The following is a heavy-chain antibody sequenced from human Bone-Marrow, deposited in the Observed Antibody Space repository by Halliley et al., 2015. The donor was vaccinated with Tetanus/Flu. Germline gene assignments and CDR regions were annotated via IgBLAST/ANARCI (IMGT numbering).Heavy chain of an antibody. CDR3: ARGLRSALDI. CDR1: GDSFSNNDAA. J-gene: IGHJ3*02. V-gene: IGHV6-1*01. CDR2: TYYRSKWYN. Sequence: GLVKPSQTLSLTCAISGDSFSNNDAAWSWIRQSPSRGLEWLGRTYYRSKWYNDYAVSVKSRITIDPDTSKNQFSLQLNSVTPEDTAVYYCARGLRSALDIWGQGTMVTVSS.